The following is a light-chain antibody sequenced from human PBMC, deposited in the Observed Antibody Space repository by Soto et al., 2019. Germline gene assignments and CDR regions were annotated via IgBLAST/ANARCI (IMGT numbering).Light chain of an antibody. CDR1: QSVSSSY. Sequence: EIVLTQSPGTLSLSPGERATLSCRASQSVSSSYLAWDQQKPGQAPRLLIYGASSRATGIPDRFSGSRSGTDFTLTISRLEPEDFAVYYGQQYGSSPWTFGQGTKVDI. CDR3: QQYGSSPWT. CDR2: GAS. V-gene: IGKV3-20*01. J-gene: IGKJ1*01.